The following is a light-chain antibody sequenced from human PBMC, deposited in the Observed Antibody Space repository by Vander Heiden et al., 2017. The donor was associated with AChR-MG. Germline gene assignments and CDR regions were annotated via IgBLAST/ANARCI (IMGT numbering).Light chain of an antibody. CDR2: GNS. J-gene: IGLJ2*01. CDR3: QSYDSSLSGSVV. V-gene: IGLV1-40*01. Sequence: QSVLTQPPSLSGAPGQRVTTSCTGRSSTIGAGYDVHWYQQIPGTAPKLLIYGNSNRPSGVPDRFSGSKSGTSASLAITGLQAEDEADYDCQSYDSSLSGSVVFGGGTQLT. CDR1: SSTIGAGYD.